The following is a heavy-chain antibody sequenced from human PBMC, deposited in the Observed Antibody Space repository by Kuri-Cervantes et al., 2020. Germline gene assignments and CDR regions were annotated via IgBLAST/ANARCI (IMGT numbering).Heavy chain of an antibody. CDR3: ARAYSSSHWFDP. J-gene: IGHJ5*02. V-gene: IGHV4-4*02. D-gene: IGHD2-21*01. Sequence: PSLKSRVTISVDNSKNQFSLRLTSVTAADTAVYYCARAYSSSHWFDPWGQGTLVTVSS.